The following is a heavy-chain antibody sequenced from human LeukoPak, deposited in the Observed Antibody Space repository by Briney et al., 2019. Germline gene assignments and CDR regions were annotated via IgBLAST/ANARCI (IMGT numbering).Heavy chain of an antibody. Sequence: GGSLRLSCAASGFTFASYSMNWVRQAPGKGLEWVSSISSSSSYIYYADSVKGRFTISRDNAKNSLYLQMNSLRAEDTAVYHCARDPNMVVTYLFDYWGQGTLVTVSS. V-gene: IGHV3-21*01. CDR3: ARDPNMVVTYLFDY. J-gene: IGHJ4*02. D-gene: IGHD4/OR15-4a*01. CDR2: ISSSSSYI. CDR1: GFTFASYS.